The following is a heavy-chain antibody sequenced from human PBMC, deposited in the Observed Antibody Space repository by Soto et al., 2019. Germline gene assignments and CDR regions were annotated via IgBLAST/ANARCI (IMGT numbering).Heavy chain of an antibody. J-gene: IGHJ4*02. CDR2: IIPILGTA. V-gene: IGHV1-69*11. D-gene: IGHD6-13*01. CDR3: GAAAGTWRPHPVEDY. CDR1: GGTFSSYA. Sequence: QVQLVQSGAEVKKPGSSVKVSCKASGGTFSSYAISWVRQAPGQGLEWMGGIIPILGTANYAQKFQGRVTITADESTSTAYMELSSLRSEDTAVYYCGAAAGTWRPHPVEDYWGQGTMVTVSS.